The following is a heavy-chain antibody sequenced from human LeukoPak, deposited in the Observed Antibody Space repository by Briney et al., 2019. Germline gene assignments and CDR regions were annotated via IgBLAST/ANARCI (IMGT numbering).Heavy chain of an antibody. D-gene: IGHD6-13*01. Sequence: PGGSLRLSCAASGFTFDDYGMSWVRQAPGKGLEWDSGINWNGGSTGYADSVKGRFTISRDNAKNSLYLQMNSLRAEDTALYHCARGGSSSWYYSLFDYWGQGTLVTVSS. CDR2: INWNGGST. V-gene: IGHV3-20*01. CDR3: ARGGSSSWYYSLFDY. CDR1: GFTFDDYG. J-gene: IGHJ4*02.